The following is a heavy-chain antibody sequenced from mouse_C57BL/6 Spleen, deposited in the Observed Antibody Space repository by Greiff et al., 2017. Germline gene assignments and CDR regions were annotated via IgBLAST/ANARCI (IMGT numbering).Heavy chain of an antibody. D-gene: IGHD4-1*01. J-gene: IGHJ4*01. V-gene: IGHV2-2*01. CDR1: GFSLTSYG. Sequence: VQLQQSGPGLVQPSQSLSITCTVSGFSLTSYGVHWVRQSPGKGLEWLGVIWSGGGTDYNAAFISRLSISKDNSKSQVFFKMNSLQADDTAIYYCARNPSNWEYYAMDYWGQGTSVTVSS. CDR3: ARNPSNWEYYAMDY. CDR2: IWSGGGT.